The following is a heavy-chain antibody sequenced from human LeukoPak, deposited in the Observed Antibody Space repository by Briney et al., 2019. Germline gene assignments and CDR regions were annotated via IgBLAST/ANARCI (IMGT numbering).Heavy chain of an antibody. CDR1: GFTFNSYT. J-gene: IGHJ4*03. V-gene: IGHV3-23*01. CDR3: TKDVQVGPTRGFFDF. CDR2: ISPTGFTT. Sequence: GGSLRLSCAASGFTFNSYTMSWVRQAPGKGLEWVSVISPTGFTTLHTDSVKGRFIISRDNSKSMLYLQMDGLRAEDTAIYFCTKDVQVGPTRGFFDFWGQGTLVTVSS. D-gene: IGHD1-26*01.